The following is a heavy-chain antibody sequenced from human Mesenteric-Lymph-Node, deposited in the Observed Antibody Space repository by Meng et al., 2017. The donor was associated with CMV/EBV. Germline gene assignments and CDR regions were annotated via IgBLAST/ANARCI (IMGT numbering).Heavy chain of an antibody. V-gene: IGHV3-30*04. CDR2: ISFDGNNK. CDR3: AKGDVGILPPTINY. CDR1: GFTFSDYA. J-gene: IGHJ4*02. D-gene: IGHD1-26*01. Sequence: GESLKISCAASGFTFSDYAMHWVRQAPGKGLEWVAVISFDGNNKFYADSVKGRFTISRDNSKNTLYLQMNSLRAEDTAVYYCAKGDVGILPPTINYWGQGILVTVSS.